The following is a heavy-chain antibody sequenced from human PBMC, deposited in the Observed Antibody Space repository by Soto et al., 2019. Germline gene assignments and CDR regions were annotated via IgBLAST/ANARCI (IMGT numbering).Heavy chain of an antibody. Sequence: QVQLQESGPGLVKPSETLSLTCTVSGGSISSYHWSWIRQPPGKGLEWIGYIYYSGRTNYNPSLNIRPTKTVDPSKNQVSLKLTSVSAADTAAYYCPRVAGCYERWGQGTLVTVSS. CDR1: GGSISSYH. J-gene: IGHJ1*01. D-gene: IGHD2-15*01. CDR2: IYYSGRT. CDR3: PRVAGCYER. V-gene: IGHV4-59*01.